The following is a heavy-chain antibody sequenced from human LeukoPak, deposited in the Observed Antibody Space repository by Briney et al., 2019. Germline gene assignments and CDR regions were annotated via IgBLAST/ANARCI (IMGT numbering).Heavy chain of an antibody. CDR1: GFTFSSYW. D-gene: IGHD4-17*01. CDR2: IKEDGSEK. V-gene: IGHV3-7*01. J-gene: IGHJ4*02. CDR3: ATTLTVTTGFY. Sequence: GGSLRPSCAASGFTFSSYWMSWVRQAPGKGLEWVANIKEDGSEKYYVDSVKGRFTISRDNAENSLYLRMHSLRAEDTAVYYCATTLTVTTGFYWGQGTLVTVSS.